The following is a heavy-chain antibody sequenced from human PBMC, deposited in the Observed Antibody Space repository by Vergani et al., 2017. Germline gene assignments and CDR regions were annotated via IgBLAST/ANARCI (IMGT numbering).Heavy chain of an antibody. CDR3: ARDRDLYCRSTTSCHNWFDP. V-gene: IGHV4-59*01. CDR1: GAAIKAFY. Sequence: QVQLQESVPGLVKPSETLSLTCTVSGAAIKAFYWSWFRQPPGKVLEWIGYVYYTGSTTYNPSLKSRVTISVDTSNNQFSLRMTSLTAADTAIYYCARDRDLYCRSTTSCHNWFDPWGQGSLVTVSS. CDR2: VYYTGST. D-gene: IGHD2/OR15-2a*01. J-gene: IGHJ5*02.